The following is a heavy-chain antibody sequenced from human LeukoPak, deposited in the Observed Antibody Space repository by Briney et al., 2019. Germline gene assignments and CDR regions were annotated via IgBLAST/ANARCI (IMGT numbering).Heavy chain of an antibody. CDR1: GFTFGDYA. V-gene: IGHV3-49*04. CDR3: TRDILSGWYYFDF. J-gene: IGHJ4*02. Sequence: GRSLRLSCTASGFTFGDYAMSWVRQAPGKGLEWVGFIRSKRYGGATEYAASVKGRFIISRDDSKSVAYLHMNSLKTEDTAIYYCTRDILSGWYYFDFWGQGTLVTLSS. CDR2: IRSKRYGGAT. D-gene: IGHD6-19*01.